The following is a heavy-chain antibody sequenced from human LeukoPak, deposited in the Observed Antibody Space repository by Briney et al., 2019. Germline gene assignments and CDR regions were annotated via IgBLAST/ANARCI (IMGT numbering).Heavy chain of an antibody. CDR3: ARDGSYYDSSRGSDY. Sequence: ASVKVSCKASGYTFTSYYMHWVRQAPGQGLEWMGIINPSGGSTSYAQKFQGRVTMTRDTSTSTVYMELSSLRSEDTAVYYCARDGSYYDSSRGSDYWGQGTLVTVSS. CDR1: GYTFTSYY. J-gene: IGHJ4*02. V-gene: IGHV1-46*01. CDR2: INPSGGST. D-gene: IGHD3-22*01.